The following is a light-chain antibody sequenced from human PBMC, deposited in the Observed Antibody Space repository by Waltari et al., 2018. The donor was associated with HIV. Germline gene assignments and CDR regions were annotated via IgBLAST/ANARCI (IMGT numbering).Light chain of an antibody. Sequence: SYVLTQPPSVSVAPGQTAGITCGGANIGSKPVHWYQQKPGQAPVLVLYYENERTSGIPERISGSSSGNTATLTINRVDAGDKAVYYCQVWDNGSDHIMFGGWTKLTVL. CDR3: QVWDNGSDHIM. J-gene: IGLJ3*02. CDR1: NIGSKP. V-gene: IGLV3-21*04. CDR2: YEN.